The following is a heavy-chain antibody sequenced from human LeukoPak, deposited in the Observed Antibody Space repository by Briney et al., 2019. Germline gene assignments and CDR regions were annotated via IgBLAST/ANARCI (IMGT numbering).Heavy chain of an antibody. CDR3: ARQGLDCSSTSCYTTYHY. V-gene: IGHV4-34*01. D-gene: IGHD2-2*02. CDR1: GGSFSGYY. Sequence: SETLSLTCAVYGGSFSGYYWSWNRQPPGKGLEWIGEINHSGSTNYNPSLKSRVTISVDTSKNQFSLKLSSVTAADTAVYYCARQGLDCSSTSCYTTYHYWGQGTLVTVSS. CDR2: INHSGST. J-gene: IGHJ4*02.